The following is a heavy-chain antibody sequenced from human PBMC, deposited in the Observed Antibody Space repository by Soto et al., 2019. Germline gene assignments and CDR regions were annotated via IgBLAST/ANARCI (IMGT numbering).Heavy chain of an antibody. CDR3: ARDGSTSWYSYDYDGMDV. CDR2: INLDGSEK. Sequence: EVQLVESGGGLVQPGGALRLSCAASGFTFRTYWLSWVRQVPGKGLEWVANINLDGSEKNYVDSVKGGFTISRDNARNSLYLQMSSLRAEDTALYYCARDGSTSWYSYDYDGMDVWGQGTTVTVSS. D-gene: IGHD5-18*01. J-gene: IGHJ6*02. CDR1: GFTFRTYW. V-gene: IGHV3-7*05.